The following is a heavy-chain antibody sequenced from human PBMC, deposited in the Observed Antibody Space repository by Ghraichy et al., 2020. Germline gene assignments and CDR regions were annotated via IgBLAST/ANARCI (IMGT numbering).Heavy chain of an antibody. J-gene: IGHJ4*02. CDR3: ARDSSGWYTFDY. CDR1: GFTFSSYY. V-gene: IGHV3-21*01. Sequence: GGSLRLSCAASGFTFSSYYMNWVRQAPGKGLEWVSSISSSSTYIYYADSVKGRFTISRDNAKNSLYLQMNSLRAEDTAVYYCARDSSGWYTFDYWVQGTLVTVSS. CDR2: ISSSSTYI. D-gene: IGHD6-19*01.